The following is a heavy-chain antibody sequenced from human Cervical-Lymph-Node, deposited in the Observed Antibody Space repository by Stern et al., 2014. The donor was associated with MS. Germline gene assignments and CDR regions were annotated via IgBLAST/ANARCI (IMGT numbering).Heavy chain of an antibody. J-gene: IGHJ4*02. V-gene: IGHV4-59*01. Sequence: MQLVESGPGLLKPSETLSLNCTVSGDSITSLSWSWIRQPPGKGLEWIGYIYSSGRTNYNPSLKRRVTMSVDTSKNQFSLRLSSVTAADTAVYYCARDAGDGKFGELSRFDYWGQGTLVTVSS. CDR3: ARDAGDGKFGELSRFDY. CDR1: GDSITSLS. D-gene: IGHD3-10*01. CDR2: IYSSGRT.